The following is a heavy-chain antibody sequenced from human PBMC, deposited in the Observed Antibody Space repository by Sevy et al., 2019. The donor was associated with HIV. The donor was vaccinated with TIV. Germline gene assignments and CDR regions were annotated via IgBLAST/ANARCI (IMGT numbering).Heavy chain of an antibody. CDR3: AKNTAAAGAGGFDY. V-gene: IGHV3-30*02. D-gene: IGHD6-13*01. CDR1: GFIFNDYG. Sequence: GGSLRLSCAASGFIFNDYGMHWVRQAPGKGLEWVAFIRYDGNDKYYADSMRGRFTISRDNSKNMLFLQMNSLRSEDTAMYYCAKNTAAAGAGGFDYWGHGTLVTVSS. J-gene: IGHJ4*01. CDR2: IRYDGNDK.